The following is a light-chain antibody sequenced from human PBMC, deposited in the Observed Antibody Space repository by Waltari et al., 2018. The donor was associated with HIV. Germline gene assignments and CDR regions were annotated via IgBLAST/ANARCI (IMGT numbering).Light chain of an antibody. J-gene: IGKJ4*01. Sequence: DIQMTQSPSSLSASVGDRVTIPCRASQSINNFLNWYQQRPGKAPTLLISGTSSLQSGVPSRFSGSGSETDFTLTISSLQPEDFATYYCQQTFSAPLSFGGGTKVEIE. V-gene: IGKV1-39*01. CDR1: QSINNF. CDR2: GTS. CDR3: QQTFSAPLS.